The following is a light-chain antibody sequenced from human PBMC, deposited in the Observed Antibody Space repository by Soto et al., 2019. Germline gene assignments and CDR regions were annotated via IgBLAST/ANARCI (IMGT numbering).Light chain of an antibody. CDR2: EVS. V-gene: IGLV2-14*01. CDR1: SSDVGGYNY. J-gene: IGLJ1*01. CDR3: SSFTSAYTFV. Sequence: QSVLTQPASVSGSAGQSIAISCTGTSSDVGGYNYVSWYQQHPGKAPKLLLSEVSKRPSGVSDRFSGSKSGNTASLTIPGLQTQDEADYYCSSFTSAYTFVFGTGTKLTVL.